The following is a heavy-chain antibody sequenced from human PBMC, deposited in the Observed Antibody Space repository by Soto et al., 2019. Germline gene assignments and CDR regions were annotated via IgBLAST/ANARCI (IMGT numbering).Heavy chain of an antibody. J-gene: IGHJ6*02. CDR3: ARHVAVATISWGTYGMDV. Sequence: EVQLVESGGGLVQPGGSLRLSCAASGFTFSSYWMHWVRQAPGEGLVWVSRINIDGSNTTYADSVKGRFTTSRDNAKNTLSLQMNSLRGEDTAVYYCARHVAVATISWGTYGMDVWGQGTTVPVSS. CDR2: INIDGSNT. V-gene: IGHV3-74*01. CDR1: GFTFSSYW. D-gene: IGHD5-12*01.